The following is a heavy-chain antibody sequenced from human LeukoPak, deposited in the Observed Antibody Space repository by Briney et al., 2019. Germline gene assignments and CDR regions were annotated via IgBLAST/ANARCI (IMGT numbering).Heavy chain of an antibody. CDR2: IHHSGST. V-gene: IGHV4-38-2*01. Sequence: PSETLSLTCAVSGYSISSGYYWGWIRQPPGKGLEWIGSIHHSGSTYYNPSLKSRVTISVDTSKNQFSLKLSSVTAADTAVYYCAGQTDSGSYGGSYYYYMDVWGKGTTVTVSS. D-gene: IGHD1-26*01. CDR3: AGQTDSGSYGGSYYYYMDV. CDR1: GYSISSGYY. J-gene: IGHJ6*03.